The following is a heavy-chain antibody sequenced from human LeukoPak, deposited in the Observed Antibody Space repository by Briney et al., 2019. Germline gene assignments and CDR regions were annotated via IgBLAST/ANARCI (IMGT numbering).Heavy chain of an antibody. Sequence: GGSLRLSRAPSGFTLSEYSMSWIRPAPGRGLECVAHRLGHTNTMHYAYSVKGRFTISRDNARNSLYLQLNSLRAEDTAVYYCVRARGESTASHFYYFDYWGQGALIIVSS. CDR1: GFTLSEYS. D-gene: IGHD2/OR15-2a*01. V-gene: IGHV3-11*01. CDR3: VRARGESTASHFYYFDY. J-gene: IGHJ4*02. CDR2: RLGHTNTM.